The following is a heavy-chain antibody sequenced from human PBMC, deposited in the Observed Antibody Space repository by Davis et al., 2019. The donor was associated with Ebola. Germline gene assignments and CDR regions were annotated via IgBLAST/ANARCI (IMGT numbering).Heavy chain of an antibody. J-gene: IGHJ4*02. D-gene: IGHD1-1*01. Sequence: AASVQVSCKASGYTLTSYGISWVRQAPGQGLEWMGWISAYNGNTNYAQKLQGRVTMTTYTSATTAYMELTSLGSEDAAVYYCARDAGNWHEIADYWGQGTLVTVSS. V-gene: IGHV1-18*04. CDR2: ISAYNGNT. CDR1: GYTLTSYG. CDR3: ARDAGNWHEIADY.